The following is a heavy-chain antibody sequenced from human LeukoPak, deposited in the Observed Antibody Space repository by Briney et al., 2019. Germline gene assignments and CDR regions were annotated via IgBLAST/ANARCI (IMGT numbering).Heavy chain of an antibody. Sequence: SVKVSCKASGGTISSYAISWVQQAPGQGLEWMGGIIPIFGTANYAQKFQGRVTITTVESTSTAYMELSSLRSEDTAVYFCARALGYCSGGSCPAGNYYGMDVWGQGTTVTVSS. CDR3: ARALGYCSGGSCPAGNYYGMDV. CDR2: IIPIFGTA. D-gene: IGHD2-15*01. CDR1: GGTISSYA. J-gene: IGHJ6*02. V-gene: IGHV1-69*05.